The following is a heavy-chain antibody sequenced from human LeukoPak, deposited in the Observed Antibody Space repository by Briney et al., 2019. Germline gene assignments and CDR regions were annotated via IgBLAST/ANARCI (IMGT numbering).Heavy chain of an antibody. CDR3: ARGGGSQRYYYYYMDV. J-gene: IGHJ6*03. V-gene: IGHV4-39*07. Sequence: PSETLSLTCTVSGGPISSSFYNCAWIRQSPGKGLEWIGSMSYSGNTYYNPSLKSRVTMSVDTSRNQFSLKLSSVTAADTAVYYCARGGGSQRYYYYYMDVWGKGTTVTVSS. CDR1: GGPISSSFYN. D-gene: IGHD1-26*01. CDR2: MSYSGNT.